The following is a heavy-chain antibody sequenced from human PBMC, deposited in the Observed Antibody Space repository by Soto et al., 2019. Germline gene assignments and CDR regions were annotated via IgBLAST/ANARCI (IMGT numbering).Heavy chain of an antibody. J-gene: IGHJ4*02. CDR3: ARVYCSGGSCYSGDFDY. CDR1: GYTFTSYG. D-gene: IGHD2-15*01. V-gene: IGHV1-18*01. Sequence: GASVKVSCKASGYTFTSYGISWVRQAPGQGLEWMGWISAYNGNTNYAQKLQGRVTMTTDTSTSTAYMELRSLRSDDTAVYYCARVYCSGGSCYSGDFDYRAQRTPVTVSS. CDR2: ISAYNGNT.